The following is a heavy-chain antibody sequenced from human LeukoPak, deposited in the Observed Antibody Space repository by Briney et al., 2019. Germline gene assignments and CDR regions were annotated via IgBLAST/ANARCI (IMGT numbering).Heavy chain of an antibody. CDR1: GFTFSSYW. Sequence: PGGSLRLSCAASGFTFSSYWMSWVRQAPGKGLEWVANIKQDGSEKYYVDSVKGRFTISRDNAKNSLYLQMNSLRAEDTAVYYCASLGYCSGTSCYPPPPGYPYWYFDLWGRGTLVTVSS. D-gene: IGHD2-2*01. CDR3: ASLGYCSGTSCYPPPPGYPYWYFDL. CDR2: IKQDGSEK. J-gene: IGHJ2*01. V-gene: IGHV3-7*01.